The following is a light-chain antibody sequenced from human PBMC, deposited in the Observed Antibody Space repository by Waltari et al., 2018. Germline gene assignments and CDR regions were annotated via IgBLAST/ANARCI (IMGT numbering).Light chain of an antibody. CDR3: QKYNSAPR. CDR1: QDIDNY. V-gene: IGKV1-27*01. Sequence: DIQMTQSPSSLSASVGDRVTITCRASQDIDNYLAWYQQKPGKVPKVLIYAASTLQSGVPSRFSGSGSGTDVTLTIASLQPDDVATYYWQKYNSAPRFGGGTRVEIK. CDR2: AAS. J-gene: IGKJ4*01.